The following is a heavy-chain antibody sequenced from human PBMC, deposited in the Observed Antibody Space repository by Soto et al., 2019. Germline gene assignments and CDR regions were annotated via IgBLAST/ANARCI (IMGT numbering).Heavy chain of an antibody. CDR1: GFTFDDYG. J-gene: IGHJ6*03. CDR2: ISSSSYI. Sequence: GGSLRLSCAASGFTFDDYGMSWVRQAPGKGLEWVSSISSSSYIYYADSVKGRFTIPRDNAKNSLYLQMNSLRAEDTAVYYCARAPTYYDFWSGYYIPYYYYYMDVWGKGTTVTVSS. D-gene: IGHD3-3*01. CDR3: ARAPTYYDFWSGYYIPYYYYYMDV. V-gene: IGHV3-21*01.